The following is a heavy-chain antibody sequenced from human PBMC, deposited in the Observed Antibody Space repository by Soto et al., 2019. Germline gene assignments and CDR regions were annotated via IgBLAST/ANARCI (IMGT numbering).Heavy chain of an antibody. Sequence: GGSLRLSCAASGFTLSSYSMNWVRQAPGKGLEWVSSISSSSSYIYYADSLKGRFTISRDNAKNSLYLQMNSLRAEDTAVYYCARTHYYDSSGYDYWGQGTLVTVSS. V-gene: IGHV3-21*01. CDR2: ISSSSSYI. CDR3: ARTHYYDSSGYDY. CDR1: GFTLSSYS. D-gene: IGHD3-22*01. J-gene: IGHJ4*02.